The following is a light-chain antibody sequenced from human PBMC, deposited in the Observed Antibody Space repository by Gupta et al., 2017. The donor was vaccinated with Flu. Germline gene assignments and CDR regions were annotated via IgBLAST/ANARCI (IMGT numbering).Light chain of an antibody. J-gene: IGKJ4*01. V-gene: IGKV3-11*01. CDR2: DVS. Sequence: EIVLTQSPATLSSSPGDRATLSCRASQGVGSFLAWYQQKPGQSPRLLMYDVSKRDTGTPGRFSGSGSGTDFTLTISCLEPEDFALYYCQQRSSWPHTFGGGTKVEIK. CDR3: QQRSSWPHT. CDR1: QGVGSF.